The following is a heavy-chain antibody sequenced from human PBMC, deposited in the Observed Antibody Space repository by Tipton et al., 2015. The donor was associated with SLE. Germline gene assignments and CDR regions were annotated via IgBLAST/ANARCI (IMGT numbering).Heavy chain of an antibody. J-gene: IGHJ3*02. CDR2: IYYSGST. CDR1: GGPISSHY. Sequence: TLSLTCTVSGGPISSHYWSWIRQPPGKGLEWIGYIYYSGSTNYNPSFKSRVTISVDTSKNQFSLKPSSVTAADTAVYYCARDTHSSGYPHAFDIWGQGTMVTVSS. CDR3: ARDTHSSGYPHAFDI. D-gene: IGHD3-22*01. V-gene: IGHV4-59*11.